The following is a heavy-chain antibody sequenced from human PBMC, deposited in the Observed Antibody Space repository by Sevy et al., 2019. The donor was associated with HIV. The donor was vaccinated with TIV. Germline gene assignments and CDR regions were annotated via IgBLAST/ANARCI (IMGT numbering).Heavy chain of an antibody. V-gene: IGHV3-7*01. CDR3: ARRSPTGTTLGVDH. Sequence: GGSLRLSCVASGFTFSNYWMSWVRQAPGKGLEWVANIKQDGSEKYYVDSVKGRFTISRDNAKNSLYLRMNSLRAEDTAVYYCARRSPTGTTLGVDHWGQGTLVTVSS. D-gene: IGHD1-7*01. CDR1: GFTFSNYW. J-gene: IGHJ4*02. CDR2: IKQDGSEK.